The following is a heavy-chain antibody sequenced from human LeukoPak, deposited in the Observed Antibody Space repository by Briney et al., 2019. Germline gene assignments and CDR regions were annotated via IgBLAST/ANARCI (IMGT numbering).Heavy chain of an antibody. Sequence: SDTLSLTCTVSGGSINSYYWSWIRQPPGKGLEWIGEINHSGSTNYNPSLKSRVTISLDTSKNQFSLKLSSVTAADTAVYYCARGRAFFDWGQGTLVTVSS. V-gene: IGHV4-34*01. CDR3: ARGRAFFD. CDR1: GGSINSYY. CDR2: INHSGST. D-gene: IGHD3-3*02. J-gene: IGHJ4*02.